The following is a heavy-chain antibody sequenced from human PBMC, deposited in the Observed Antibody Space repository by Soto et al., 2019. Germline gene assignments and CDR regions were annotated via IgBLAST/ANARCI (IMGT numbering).Heavy chain of an antibody. J-gene: IGHJ4*02. CDR1: GGSFSSGGYY. V-gene: IGHV4-31*03. CDR2: IYYSGST. CDR3: AIATSFSGHHGY. D-gene: IGHD2-8*02. Sequence: QLQLQESGPGLVKPSQTLSLACTVSGGSFSSGGYYWSWIRQLPGKGLEWIGYIYYSGSTYYNPSLQSRFTISLDTSKNQFSLKLISVTAADTAVYYCAIATSFSGHHGYWGQGTLVTVSS.